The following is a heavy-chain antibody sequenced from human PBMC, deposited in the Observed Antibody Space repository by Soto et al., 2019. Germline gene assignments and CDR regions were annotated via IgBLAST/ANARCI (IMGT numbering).Heavy chain of an antibody. CDR2: IWYDGTKQ. J-gene: IGHJ4*02. CDR1: GFTFSHCG. CDR3: ARDEGAPRTYYFDY. Sequence: APRRSGATCGFTFSHCGFPSVRQAPGKGLEWVAFIWYDGTKQYYADSVKGRFTITRDNSKNTLYLGMNSLRGDDTAVYFCARDEGAPRTYYFDYWGQGALVTVS. V-gene: IGHV3-33*01.